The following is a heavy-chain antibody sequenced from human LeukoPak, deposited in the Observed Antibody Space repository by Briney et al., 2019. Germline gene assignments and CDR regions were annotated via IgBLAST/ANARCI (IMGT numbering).Heavy chain of an antibody. Sequence: GASVKVSCKASGGTFSSYAISWVRQAPGQGLEWMGGIIPIFGTANYAQKFQGRVTITGDESTSTAYMELSSLRSEDTAVYYCARTYYYDSSGHFDYWGQGTLVTVSS. V-gene: IGHV1-69*13. CDR2: IIPIFGTA. CDR3: ARTYYYDSSGHFDY. CDR1: GGTFSSYA. D-gene: IGHD3-22*01. J-gene: IGHJ4*02.